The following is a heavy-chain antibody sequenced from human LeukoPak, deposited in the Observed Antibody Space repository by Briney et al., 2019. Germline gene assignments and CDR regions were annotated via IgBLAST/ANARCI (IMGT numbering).Heavy chain of an antibody. D-gene: IGHD6-13*01. Sequence: SVKVSCKASGGTFSSYAISWVRQAPGQGLEWMGGIIPIFGTANYAQKFQGRVTITTDESTSTAYMELSSLRSEYTAVYYCASSYSSSWPNFDYWGQGTLVTVSS. CDR1: GGTFSSYA. CDR2: IIPIFGTA. V-gene: IGHV1-69*05. CDR3: ASSYSSSWPNFDY. J-gene: IGHJ4*02.